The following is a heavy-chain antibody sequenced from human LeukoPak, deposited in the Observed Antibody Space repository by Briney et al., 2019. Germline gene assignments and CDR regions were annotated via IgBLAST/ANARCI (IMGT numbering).Heavy chain of an antibody. J-gene: IGHJ4*02. D-gene: IGHD7-27*01. CDR2: INHSGST. V-gene: IGHV4-34*01. CDR3: ARLGLGIHQYYFDY. Sequence: PSETLSLTCAVYGGSFSGYYWSWIRQPPGKGLEWIGEINHSGSTNYNPSLKSRVTISVDTSKNQFSLKLSSVTAADTAVYYCARLGLGIHQYYFDYWGQGTLVTVSS. CDR1: GGSFSGYY.